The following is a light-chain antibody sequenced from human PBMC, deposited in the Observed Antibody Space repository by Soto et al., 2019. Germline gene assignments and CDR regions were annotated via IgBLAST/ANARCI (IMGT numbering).Light chain of an antibody. CDR1: QSVSSN. V-gene: IGKV3-20*01. J-gene: IGKJ5*01. CDR2: GAS. CDR3: QQYGSTPIT. Sequence: EIVMTQSPATLSVSPGERATLSCRASQSVSSNLAWYQQKPGQAPRLLIYGASNRVTGIPDRFSGSGSGTDFTLTISGLEPEDFGVYYCQQYGSTPITFGQGTRLEIK.